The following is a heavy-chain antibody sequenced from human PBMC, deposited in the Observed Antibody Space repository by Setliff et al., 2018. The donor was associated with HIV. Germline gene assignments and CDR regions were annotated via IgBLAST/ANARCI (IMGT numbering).Heavy chain of an antibody. CDR1: GGSISSSNW. CDR2: INHSGST. J-gene: IGHJ6*03. Sequence: SETLSLTCAVSGGSISSSNWWSWVRQPPGKGLEWIGEINHSGSTNYNPSLKSRVTISVDTSKNQVSLRLSSVTAADTGVYYCARHRDPPGSRWIFYYYYMDLWGGGTTVTVSS. V-gene: IGHV4-4*02. CDR3: ARHRDPPGSRWIFYYYYMDL. D-gene: IGHD6-13*01.